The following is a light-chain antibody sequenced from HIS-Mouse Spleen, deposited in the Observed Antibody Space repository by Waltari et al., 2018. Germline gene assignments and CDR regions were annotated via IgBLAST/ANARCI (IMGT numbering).Light chain of an antibody. CDR3: GTWDSSLSAWV. CDR1: SSNIGNNY. J-gene: IGLJ3*02. CDR2: ENN. Sequence: QSVLTQPPSVSAAPGQKVTISCSGSSSNIGNNYLSWYQQLPGTAPQLLIYENNKRPSGIPDRFSGSKSGTSATLGITGLQTGDEADYYCGTWDSSLSAWVFGGGTKLTVL. V-gene: IGLV1-51*01.